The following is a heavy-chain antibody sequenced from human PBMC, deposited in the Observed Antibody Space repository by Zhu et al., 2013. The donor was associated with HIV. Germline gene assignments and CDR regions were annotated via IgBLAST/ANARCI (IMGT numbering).Heavy chain of an antibody. V-gene: IGHV4-61*01. D-gene: IGHD6-19*01. J-gene: IGHJ3*02. CDR1: GGSVSSGSYY. CDR2: IYYSGST. Sequence: QVQLQESGPGLVKPSETLSLTCTVSGGSVSSGSYYWSWIRQPPGKGLEWIGYIYYSGSTNYNPSLKSRVTISVDTSKNQFSLKLSSVTAADTAVYYCARENGRIAVAGAFDIWGQGTMVTVSS. CDR3: ARENGRIAVAGAFDI.